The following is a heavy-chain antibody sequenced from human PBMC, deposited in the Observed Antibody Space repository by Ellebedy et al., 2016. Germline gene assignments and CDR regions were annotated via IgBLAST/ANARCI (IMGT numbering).Heavy chain of an antibody. CDR2: ITGDTATT. J-gene: IGHJ4*02. Sequence: GESLKISCAASGFTLNNYAMTWIRQAAGEGLEWVSAITGDTATTYYADSVKGRFTISRDISKSTLYLQMNSLRVEDTALYYCVKGASSGSWVTMDYWGQGALVTVSS. CDR3: VKGASSGSWVTMDY. V-gene: IGHV3-23*01. CDR1: GFTLNNYA. D-gene: IGHD6-13*01.